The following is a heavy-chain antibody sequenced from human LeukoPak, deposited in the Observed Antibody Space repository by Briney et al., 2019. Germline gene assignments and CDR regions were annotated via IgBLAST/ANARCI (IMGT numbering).Heavy chain of an antibody. Sequence: GGPLRLSCAASGFTFSRYWMNWVRHAPGKGLVWVSRINSDGSTTMYADSVKGRFTISRDNAKNTMYLQMNSLRAEDTAVYYCARENFYGMDVWGQGTTVTVSS. V-gene: IGHV3-74*03. J-gene: IGHJ6*02. CDR2: INSDGSTT. CDR3: ARENFYGMDV. CDR1: GFTFSRYW.